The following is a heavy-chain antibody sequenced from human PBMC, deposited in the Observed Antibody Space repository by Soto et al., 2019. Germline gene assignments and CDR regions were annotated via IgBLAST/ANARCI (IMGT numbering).Heavy chain of an antibody. V-gene: IGHV3-30*18. CDR2: ISYDGSNK. CDR3: AKSLNHMVRRAHLFDY. J-gene: IGHJ4*02. CDR1: GFTVSSYG. Sequence: GGSLRLSCAASGFTVSSYGMHWVRQAPGKGLEWVAVISYDGSNKYYPESVKGRFTISRDNSKNTLYLQMDSLRAEDTVVYFCAKSLNHMVRRAHLFDYWGQGALVTVSS. D-gene: IGHD3-10*01.